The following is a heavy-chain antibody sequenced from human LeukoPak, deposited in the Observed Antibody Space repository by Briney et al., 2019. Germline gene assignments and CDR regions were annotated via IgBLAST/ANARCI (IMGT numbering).Heavy chain of an antibody. D-gene: IGHD7-27*01. CDR2: ISPTNWYL. CDR1: GFAFSSYT. CDR3: AREISGEGFDY. Sequence: KPGGSLRLSCAASGFAFSSYTMNWVRQAPGKGLEWVSSISPTNWYLYHGDSVKGRFTTSRDNAKNSLYLQMSGLRVDDTAIYYCAREISGEGFDYWGQGTLVTVSS. J-gene: IGHJ4*02. V-gene: IGHV3-21*01.